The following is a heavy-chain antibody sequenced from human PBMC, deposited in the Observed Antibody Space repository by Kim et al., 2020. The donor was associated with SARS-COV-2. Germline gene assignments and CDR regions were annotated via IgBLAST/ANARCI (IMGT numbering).Heavy chain of an antibody. V-gene: IGHV3-30-3*01. CDR3: ARDLRIQLWDYYYGMDV. D-gene: IGHD5-18*01. CDR2: ISYDGSNK. J-gene: IGHJ6*02. CDR1: GFTFSSYA. Sequence: GGSLRLSCAASGFTFSSYAMHWVRQAPGKGLEWVAVISYDGSNKYYADSVKGRFTISRDNSKSTLYLQMNSLRAEDTAVYYCARDLRIQLWDYYYGMDVWGQGTTVTVSS.